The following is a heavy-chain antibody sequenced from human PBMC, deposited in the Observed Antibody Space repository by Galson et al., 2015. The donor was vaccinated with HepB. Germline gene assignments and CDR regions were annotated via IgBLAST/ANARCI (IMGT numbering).Heavy chain of an antibody. CDR3: ARGDNHSKIYRWSWFDP. Sequence: SLRLSCAASGFIFSHYAMHWVRQAPGKGLEWVAVISYDGSNKYYADSVKGRFTISRDNSKDTLYLQMNSLRAEDTAVYYCARGDNHSKIYRWSWFDPWGQGTLVTVSS. V-gene: IGHV3-30*04. D-gene: IGHD1-14*01. CDR2: ISYDGSNK. J-gene: IGHJ5*02. CDR1: GFIFSHYA.